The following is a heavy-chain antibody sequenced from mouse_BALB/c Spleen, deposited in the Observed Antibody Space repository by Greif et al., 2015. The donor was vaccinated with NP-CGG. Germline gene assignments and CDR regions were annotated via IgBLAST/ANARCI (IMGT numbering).Heavy chain of an antibody. J-gene: IGHJ3*01. CDR2: ISYDGSN. D-gene: IGHD2-3*01. Sequence: EVKLMESGPGLVKPSQSLSLTCSVTGYSITSGYYWNWIRQFPGNKLEWMGYISYDGSNNYNPSLKNRISITRDTSKNQFFLKLNSVTTEDTATYYCAYDGNYEFAYWGQGTLVTVSA. CDR3: AYDGNYEFAY. CDR1: GYSITSGYY. V-gene: IGHV3-6*02.